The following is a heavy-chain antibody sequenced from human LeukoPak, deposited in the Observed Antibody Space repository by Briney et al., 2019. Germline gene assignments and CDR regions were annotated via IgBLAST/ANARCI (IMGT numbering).Heavy chain of an antibody. CDR1: GYTFTNYW. D-gene: IGHD6-19*01. CDR3: ARGPAVAGSGFDY. V-gene: IGHV5-51*01. Sequence: GESLKISCQASGYTFTNYWIGWVRQMPGKGLEWMGIIYPGDSDTRYSPSFHGQVTISADKSINTAYLQWRSLRASDTAMYYCARGPAVAGSGFDYWGQGTLVTVSS. CDR2: IYPGDSDT. J-gene: IGHJ4*02.